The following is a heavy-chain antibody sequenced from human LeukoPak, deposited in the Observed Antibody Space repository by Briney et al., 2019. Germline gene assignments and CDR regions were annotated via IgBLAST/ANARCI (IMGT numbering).Heavy chain of an antibody. J-gene: IGHJ6*03. Sequence: SETLSLTCTVSGGSIRSYYWSWTRQPAGKGLEWIGRIYTSGSTNYNPSLESRVTMSVDTSKNQFSLKLSSVTAADTAVYYCARISDCSSSSCPYYYYMDVWGKGTTVTVSS. CDR1: GGSIRSYY. V-gene: IGHV4-4*07. D-gene: IGHD2-2*01. CDR3: ARISDCSSSSCPYYYYMDV. CDR2: IYTSGST.